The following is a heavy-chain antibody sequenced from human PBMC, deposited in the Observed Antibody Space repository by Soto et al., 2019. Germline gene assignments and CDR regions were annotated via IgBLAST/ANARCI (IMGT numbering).Heavy chain of an antibody. CDR3: AKAPRVEMATTG. V-gene: IGHV3-23*01. J-gene: IGHJ4*02. Sequence: CAASGFTFSSYAMSWVRQAPGKGLEWVSAISGSGGSTYYADSVKGRFTISRDNSKNTLYLQMNSLRAEDTAVYYCAKAPRVEMATTGWGQGTLVTVSS. CDR1: GFTFSSYA. D-gene: IGHD1-1*01. CDR2: ISGSGGST.